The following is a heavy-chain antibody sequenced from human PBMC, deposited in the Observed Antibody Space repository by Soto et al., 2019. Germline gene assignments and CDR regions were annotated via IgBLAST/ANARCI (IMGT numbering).Heavy chain of an antibody. D-gene: IGHD3-16*01. Sequence: SETLSLTCAVSGGSISSGGYSWSWIRQPPGKGLEWIGYIYHSGSTYYNPSLKSRVTISVDRSKNQFSLKLSSVTAADTAVYYCARLGAGEGPYFDYWGQGTLVTVSS. J-gene: IGHJ4*02. CDR1: GGSISSGGYS. CDR2: IYHSGST. V-gene: IGHV4-30-2*01. CDR3: ARLGAGEGPYFDY.